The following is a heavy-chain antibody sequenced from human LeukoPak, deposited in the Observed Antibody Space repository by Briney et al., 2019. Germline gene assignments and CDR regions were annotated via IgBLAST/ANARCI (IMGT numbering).Heavy chain of an antibody. V-gene: IGHV3-9*01. J-gene: IGHJ4*02. CDR2: ISWNSGSI. D-gene: IGHD3-22*01. Sequence: PGGSLRLSCAASGFTFDDYAMHWVRQAPGKGLEWVSGISWNSGSIGYADSVKGRFTISRDNAKNSLYLQMNSLRAEDTALYYCAKGDYYDSSGYYGVWGQGTLVTVSS. CDR1: GFTFDDYA. CDR3: AKGDYYDSSGYYGV.